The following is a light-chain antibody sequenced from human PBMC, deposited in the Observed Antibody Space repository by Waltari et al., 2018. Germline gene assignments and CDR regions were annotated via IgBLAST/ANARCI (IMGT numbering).Light chain of an antibody. CDR3: QSYDNNLRAWV. J-gene: IGLJ3*02. V-gene: IGLV1-40*01. CDR1: ISNLGSNYH. CDR2: ANE. Sequence: QSGLTQPPSVSGAAGQRVLISCTGTISNLGSNYHVHWYPQFPGTAPKVHIYANENRPSGIPDRFSASKSGTSASLTITGLQTEDEADYYCQSYDNNLRAWVFGGGTKVTVL.